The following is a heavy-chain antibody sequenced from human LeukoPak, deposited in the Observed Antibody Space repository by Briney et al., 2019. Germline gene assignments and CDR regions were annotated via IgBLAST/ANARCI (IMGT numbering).Heavy chain of an antibody. D-gene: IGHD5-18*01. J-gene: IGHJ4*02. CDR1: GFTFSSYG. CDR3: AKAETWIQLWLLGY. V-gene: IGHV3-30*18. Sequence: PGGSLRLSCAASGFTFSSYGMHWVRQAPGKGLEWVAVISYDGSNKYYADSVKGRFTISRDSSKNTLYLQMNSLRAEDTAVYYCAKAETWIQLWLLGYWGQGTLVTVSS. CDR2: ISYDGSNK.